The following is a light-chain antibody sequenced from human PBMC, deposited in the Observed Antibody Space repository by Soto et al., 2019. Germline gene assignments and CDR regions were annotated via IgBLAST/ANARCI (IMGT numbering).Light chain of an antibody. CDR2: EVF. J-gene: IGLJ2*01. Sequence: QSALTQPASVSGSPGQSITISCTGTTNDVATYNLVSWHQRHPGKAPRVIIYEVFKRPSGVSNRFSGSKSGNTAPLTISGLQAEDEAEYFCCSYAGGNTFVFGGGTKLTVL. V-gene: IGLV2-23*02. CDR1: TNDVATYNL. CDR3: CSYAGGNTFV.